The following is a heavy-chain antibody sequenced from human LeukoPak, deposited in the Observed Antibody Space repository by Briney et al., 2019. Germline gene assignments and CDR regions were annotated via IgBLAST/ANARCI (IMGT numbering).Heavy chain of an antibody. D-gene: IGHD2-15*01. CDR1: GFTVSSNY. CDR2: IYSGGST. CDR3: AREGYCSGGSCWRYFQH. Sequence: GGSLRLSCAASGFTVSSNYMSWVRQAPGKGLEWVSVIYSGGSTYCADSVKGRFTISRDNSKNTLYLQMNSLRAEDTAVYYCAREGYCSGGSCWRYFQHWGQGTLVTVSS. V-gene: IGHV3-66*02. J-gene: IGHJ1*01.